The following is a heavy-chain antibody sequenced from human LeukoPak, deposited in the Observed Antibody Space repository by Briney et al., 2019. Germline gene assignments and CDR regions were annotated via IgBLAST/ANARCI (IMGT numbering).Heavy chain of an antibody. CDR3: VKDRGYSTFDY. D-gene: IGHD4-23*01. CDR2: MNQDGSER. Sequence: PGGSLRLSCAASGLTFSSYWMSWVRQAPGKGLEWVANMNQDGSERNYVDSVKGRLTISRDNAKGSLYLQMNGLRAEDTAVYFCVKDRGYSTFDYWGQGTLVTVSS. V-gene: IGHV3-7*03. CDR1: GLTFSSYW. J-gene: IGHJ4*02.